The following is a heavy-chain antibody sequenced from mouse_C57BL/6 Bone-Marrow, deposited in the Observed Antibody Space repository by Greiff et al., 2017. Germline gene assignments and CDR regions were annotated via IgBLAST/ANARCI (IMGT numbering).Heavy chain of an antibody. CDR3: AKLAAWFAY. Sequence: EVKLVESGGDLVKPGGSLKLTCAASGFTFSSYGMSWVRQTPDKRLEWVATISSGGSYTYYPDSLKGRFTFSRDNAKNTLNLQMSSPKFEDTAMYYCAKLAAWFAYWGQGTLVTVSA. CDR1: GFTFSSYG. V-gene: IGHV5-6*01. CDR2: ISSGGSYT. J-gene: IGHJ3*01.